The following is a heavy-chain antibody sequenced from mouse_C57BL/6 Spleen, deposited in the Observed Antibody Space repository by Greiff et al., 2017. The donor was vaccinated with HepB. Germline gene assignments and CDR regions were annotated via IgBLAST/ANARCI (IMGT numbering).Heavy chain of an antibody. CDR2: IYPRSGNT. Sequence: LVESGAELARPGASVKLSCKASGYTFTSYGISWVKQRTGQGLEWIGEIYPRSGNTYYNEKFKGKATLTADKSSSTAYMELRSLTSEDSAVYFCARSSIYYDYDEAWFAYWGQGTLVTVSA. V-gene: IGHV1-81*01. J-gene: IGHJ3*01. CDR1: GYTFTSYG. D-gene: IGHD2-4*01. CDR3: ARSSIYYDYDEAWFAY.